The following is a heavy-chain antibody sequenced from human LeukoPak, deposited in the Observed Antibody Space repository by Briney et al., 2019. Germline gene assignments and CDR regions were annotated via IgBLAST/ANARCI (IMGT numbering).Heavy chain of an antibody. CDR2: IHHSGST. CDR1: GGSISTSNW. Sequence: SETLSLTCAVSGGSISTSNWWSWVRQPPGRGLEWIGEIHHSGSTNYNPSLQSRVTISVDKSKRQFSLKLSSVTAADTAVYYCARRNYYDSTGYFDYWGQGSLVTVSS. D-gene: IGHD3-22*01. CDR3: ARRNYYDSTGYFDY. V-gene: IGHV4-4*02. J-gene: IGHJ4*02.